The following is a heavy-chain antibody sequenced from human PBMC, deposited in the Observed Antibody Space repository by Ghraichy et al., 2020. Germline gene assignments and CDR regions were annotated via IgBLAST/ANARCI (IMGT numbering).Heavy chain of an antibody. J-gene: IGHJ4*02. D-gene: IGHD3-16*01. V-gene: IGHV3-21*01. CDR3: ARDVPLGSVMAPFDY. CDR2: ISSSSTYI. CDR1: GFTFNTYT. Sequence: GGSLRLSCAASGFTFNTYTMNWVRQAPGKGLEWVSSISSSSTYIHYADSVKGRFTISRDNTKNSLYLQLNSLRAEDTAVYFCARDVPLGSVMAPFDYWGQGTLVTVSS.